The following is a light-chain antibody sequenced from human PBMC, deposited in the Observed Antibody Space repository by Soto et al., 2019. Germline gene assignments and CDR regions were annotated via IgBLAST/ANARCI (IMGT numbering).Light chain of an antibody. CDR2: VNSDGSH. V-gene: IGLV4-69*01. CDR1: SGHSDYA. Sequence: QSVLTQPPSASASLGASVKITCNLSSGHSDYAIAGHQKQPEKGPRFLMKVNSDGSHSRGDGVPDRFPGSNSGAECYLTISRLPSGDEADYSCQTWDTVVLGGGTKLTVL. J-gene: IGLJ2*01. CDR3: QTWDTVV.